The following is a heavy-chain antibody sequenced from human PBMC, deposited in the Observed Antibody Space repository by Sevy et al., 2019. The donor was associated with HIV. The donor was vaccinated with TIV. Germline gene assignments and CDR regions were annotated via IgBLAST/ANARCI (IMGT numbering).Heavy chain of an antibody. D-gene: IGHD3-3*01. CDR3: ARHEAYDFWGDTIRENYYYGIDV. Sequence: SETLSLTCSVSDASITTNTYYWGWIRQAPGKGLEWIGSIFYSGRSDYNPSLKGRVTISVDTSKNQFSLKLRSVTAADTSVYYCARHEAYDFWGDTIRENYYYGIDVWGQGTTVTVSS. CDR1: DASITTNTYY. J-gene: IGHJ6*02. V-gene: IGHV4-39*01. CDR2: IFYSGRS.